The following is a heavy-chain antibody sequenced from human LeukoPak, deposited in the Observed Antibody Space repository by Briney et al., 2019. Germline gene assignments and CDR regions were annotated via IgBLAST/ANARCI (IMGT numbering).Heavy chain of an antibody. CDR1: GGSISSYY. CDR2: TYYSGST. V-gene: IGHV4-59*01. J-gene: IGHJ4*02. CDR3: ARNIQPDY. D-gene: IGHD5-18*01. Sequence: PSETLSLTCTVSGGSISSYYWSWIRQPPGKGLEWIGYTYYSGSTNYNPSLKSRVTISVDTSKNQFSLKLSSVTAADTAVYYCARNIQPDYWGQGTLVTVSS.